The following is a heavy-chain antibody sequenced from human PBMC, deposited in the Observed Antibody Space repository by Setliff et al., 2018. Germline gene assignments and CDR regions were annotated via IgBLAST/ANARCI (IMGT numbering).Heavy chain of an antibody. CDR2: INPDSGGT. J-gene: IGHJ4*02. V-gene: IGHV1-2*06. CDR1: GYTFTDYY. CDR3: ARRRYYYDSSGYRWGGFYFDY. D-gene: IGHD3-22*01. Sequence: ASVKVSCKASGYTFTDYYIHWVRQAPGQGLEWMGRINPDSGGTNYAQKFQGRVTMTRDTSITAAYMELSRLRSDDTAVYYCARRRYYYDSSGYRWGGFYFDYWGQGTLVTVSS.